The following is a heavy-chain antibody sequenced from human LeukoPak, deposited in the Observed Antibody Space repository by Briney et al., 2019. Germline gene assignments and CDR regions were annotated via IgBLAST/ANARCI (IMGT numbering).Heavy chain of an antibody. D-gene: IGHD6-13*01. Sequence: GGSLRLSCAASGFTFSSYEMNWVRQAPGQGLEWVSYISNSGSTRYYADSVRGRFTISRDNAKNSLYLQMNSLRAEDTAIYFCARDFRGSSWPLSDYWGQGALVTVSS. CDR3: ARDFRGSSWPLSDY. CDR2: ISNSGSTR. V-gene: IGHV3-48*03. J-gene: IGHJ4*02. CDR1: GFTFSSYE.